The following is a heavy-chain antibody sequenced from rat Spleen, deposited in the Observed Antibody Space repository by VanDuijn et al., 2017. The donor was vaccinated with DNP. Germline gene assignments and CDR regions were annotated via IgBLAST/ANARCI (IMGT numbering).Heavy chain of an antibody. D-gene: IGHD4-1*01. Sequence: EVQLVESGGDPVQPGGSLTLSCVVSGFTFNKDWMTWVRQVPGKGLEWVASITTGGEITYYPDSVKGRFTVSRDHATNTLYLRLNSLRAEDTATYYCASGFGGFAYWGQGTLVTVSS. CDR2: ITTGGEIT. CDR3: ASGFGGFAY. J-gene: IGHJ3*01. CDR1: GFTFNKDW. V-gene: IGHV5-31*01.